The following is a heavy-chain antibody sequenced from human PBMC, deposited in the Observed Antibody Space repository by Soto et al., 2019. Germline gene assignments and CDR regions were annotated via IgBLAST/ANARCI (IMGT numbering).Heavy chain of an antibody. CDR2: IVPILGTP. Sequence: SVKVSCKASGGSFGNFIMTWVGQTPGQGLEWMVGIVPILGTPTYAEKFKGRVRISAAGSTSTTYLDVTSLRSEDTATYYCARNGTYSASPNHYSGMDVWGQ. V-gene: IGHV1-69*13. CDR3: ARNGTYSASPNHYSGMDV. CDR1: GGSFGNFI. J-gene: IGHJ6*02. D-gene: IGHD1-7*01.